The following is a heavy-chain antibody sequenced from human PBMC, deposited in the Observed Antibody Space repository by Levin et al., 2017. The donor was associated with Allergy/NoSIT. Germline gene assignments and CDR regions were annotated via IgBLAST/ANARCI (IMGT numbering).Heavy chain of an antibody. CDR3: AREGGATTTGAEYFQH. J-gene: IGHJ1*01. CDR2: INPNSGGT. V-gene: IGHV1-2*02. CDR1: GYTFTGYY. Sequence: ASVKVSCKASGYTFTGYYMHWVRQAPGQGLEWMGWINPNSGGTNYAQKFQGRVTMTRDTSISTAYMELSRLRSDDTAVYYCAREGGATTTGAEYFQHWGQGTLVTVSS. D-gene: IGHD1-26*01.